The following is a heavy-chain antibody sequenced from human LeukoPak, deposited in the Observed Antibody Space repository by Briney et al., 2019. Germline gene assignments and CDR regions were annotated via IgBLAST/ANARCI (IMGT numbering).Heavy chain of an antibody. CDR1: GFTFSSYA. CDR2: ISGSGGST. CDR3: ARGGHYYDSSGYYAHDAFDI. D-gene: IGHD3-22*01. V-gene: IGHV3-23*01. J-gene: IGHJ3*02. Sequence: PGGSLRLSCAASGFTFSSYAMSWVRQAPGKGLEWVAAISGSGGSTYYADSVKGRFTISRDNSKNTLYLQMNSLRAEDTAVYYCARGGHYYDSSGYYAHDAFDIWGQGTMVTVSS.